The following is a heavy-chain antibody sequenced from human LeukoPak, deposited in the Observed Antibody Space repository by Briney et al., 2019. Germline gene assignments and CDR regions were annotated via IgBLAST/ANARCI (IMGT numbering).Heavy chain of an antibody. CDR3: AKDFEQPTRAEYFHH. V-gene: IGHV3-30-3*01. D-gene: IGHD6-13*01. CDR2: TSHDGSQK. Sequence: PGGSLRLSCAASGFTFSTYSLHWVRQAPGKGLEWVAVTSHDGSQKFYADSVKGRFTISRDNSKNTLYLQMNNLRAEDTAVYYCAKDFEQPTRAEYFHHWGQGTLVTVSS. CDR1: GFTFSTYS. J-gene: IGHJ1*01.